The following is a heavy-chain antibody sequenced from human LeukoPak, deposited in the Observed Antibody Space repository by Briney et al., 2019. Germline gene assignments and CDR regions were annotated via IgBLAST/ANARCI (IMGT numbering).Heavy chain of an antibody. Sequence: GASVKVSCKASGYTFSNYVLTWVRQAPGQGLVWMGRISTYTADSEYAQEFQGRVSMTTDTSTSTAYMELRNLSSDDTAVYYCARTMTTMTTHGELDFWGQGTLATVSS. V-gene: IGHV1-18*01. CDR2: ISTYTADS. D-gene: IGHD4-17*01. CDR3: ARTMTTMTTHGELDF. CDR1: GYTFSNYV. J-gene: IGHJ4*02.